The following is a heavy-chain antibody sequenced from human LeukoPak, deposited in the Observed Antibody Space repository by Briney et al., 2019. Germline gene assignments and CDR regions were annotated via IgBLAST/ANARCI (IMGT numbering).Heavy chain of an antibody. CDR3: ARDATRGGDFDS. D-gene: IGHD2-15*01. J-gene: IGHJ4*02. CDR2: IWYDGSNK. Sequence: GGSLRLSCAASGFTFSSYGMHWVRQAPGKGLEWVAVIWYDGSNKYYADSVKGRFTTSRDNSKNTLYLQMNSLRAEDTAVYYCARDATRGGDFDSWGQGTLVTVSS. CDR1: GFTFSSYG. V-gene: IGHV3-33*01.